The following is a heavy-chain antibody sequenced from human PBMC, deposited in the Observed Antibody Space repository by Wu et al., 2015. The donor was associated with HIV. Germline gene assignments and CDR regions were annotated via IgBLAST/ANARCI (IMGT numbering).Heavy chain of an antibody. CDR2: AIPLLGKT. D-gene: IGHD3-3*01. J-gene: IGHJ3*02. Sequence: QVHLVQSGTEVKKPGSSVRVSCKASGGTFSGQTVTWVRQAPGAGLEWMGRAIPLLGKTNYAQKFQDRVTLTADESTSTAYMDLASLTFEDTAVYYCARDTIFGSNDYHRQNDAFDIWAKGHWSVSLQ. V-gene: IGHV1-69*11. CDR1: GGTFSGQT. CDR3: ARDTIFGSNDYHRQNDAFDI.